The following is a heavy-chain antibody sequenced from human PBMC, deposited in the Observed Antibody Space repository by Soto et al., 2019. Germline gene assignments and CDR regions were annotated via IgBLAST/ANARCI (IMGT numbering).Heavy chain of an antibody. CDR2: VISVSGSV. Sequence: QVQVVQSGAEVKKPGSSVKLSCNASGRIFSSFPTSWVRQVPGQGLEWMGGVISVSGSVTYAPKFQGSVTMTAVNSAGIGYMELTSLTSEDTAIYYCARVGSRDASNDVFDQWGPGTMVTVSS. CDR3: ARVGSRDASNDVFDQ. CDR1: GRIFSSFP. D-gene: IGHD1-1*01. J-gene: IGHJ4*02. V-gene: IGHV1-69*06.